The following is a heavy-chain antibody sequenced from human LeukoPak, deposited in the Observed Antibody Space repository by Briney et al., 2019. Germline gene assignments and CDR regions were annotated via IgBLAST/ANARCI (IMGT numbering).Heavy chain of an antibody. J-gene: IGHJ4*02. CDR2: IGDDGRKK. D-gene: IGHD5-18*01. V-gene: IGHV3-30*02. Sequence: GGSLRLSYAASGFTFSSYGMHWVRQAPGKGLEWVAFIGDDGRKKHYADSVKGRFTISRDNSKNTLYLQMNSLRAEDTAVYYCAKDLPYSFGDWGQGTLVTVSS. CDR3: AKDLPYSFGD. CDR1: GFTFSSYG.